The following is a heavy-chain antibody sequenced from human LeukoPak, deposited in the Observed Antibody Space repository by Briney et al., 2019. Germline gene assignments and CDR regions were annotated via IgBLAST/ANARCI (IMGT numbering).Heavy chain of an antibody. CDR3: ASQGHHGKIVGTTLSYFYMDV. Sequence: SETLSLTCTVYGGSFSGYYWSWIRQPPGKGLEWIGEINHSGSTNYNPSLESRVTISVDTSKNQFSLKLSSVTAADTAFYYCASQGHHGKIVGTTLSYFYMDVWGKGTTVTVS. D-gene: IGHD1-26*01. V-gene: IGHV4-34*01. CDR1: GGSFSGYY. J-gene: IGHJ6*03. CDR2: INHSGST.